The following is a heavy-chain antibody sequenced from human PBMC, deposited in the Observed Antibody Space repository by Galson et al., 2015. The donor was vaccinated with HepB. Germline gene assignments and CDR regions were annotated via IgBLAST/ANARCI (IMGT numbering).Heavy chain of an antibody. CDR1: GFTFSSYS. CDR3: ARSVAAAGSYVSGNYYYGMDV. D-gene: IGHD6-13*01. J-gene: IGHJ6*02. Sequence: SMRLSCAASGFTFSSYSMNWVRQAPGKGPEWVSYISSSSSTIYYADSVKGRFTISRDNAKNSLYLQMNSLRDEDTAVYYCARSVAAAGSYVSGNYYYGMDVWGQGTTVTVSS. CDR2: ISSSSSTI. V-gene: IGHV3-48*02.